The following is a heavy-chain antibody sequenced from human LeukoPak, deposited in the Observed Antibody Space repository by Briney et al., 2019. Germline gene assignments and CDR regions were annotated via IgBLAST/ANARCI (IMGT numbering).Heavy chain of an antibody. CDR1: GGTFSSYA. CDR2: SIPIFGTA. Sequence: SVKVSCKASGGTFSSYAISWVRQAPGQGLEWMGGSIPIFGTANYAQKFQGRVTITTDESTSTAYMELSSLRSEDTAVYYCARASYSSGYYHDAFDIWGQGTMVTVSS. J-gene: IGHJ3*02. CDR3: ARASYSSGYYHDAFDI. V-gene: IGHV1-69*05. D-gene: IGHD3-22*01.